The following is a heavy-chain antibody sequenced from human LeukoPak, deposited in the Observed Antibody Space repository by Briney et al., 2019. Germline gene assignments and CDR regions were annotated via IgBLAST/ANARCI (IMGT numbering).Heavy chain of an antibody. Sequence: PSETLSLTCTVSGGSISSSSYYWGWIRQPPGKGLEWIGSIYYSGSTYYNPSLKIRVTISVDTSKNQFSLKLSSVTAADTAVYYCARRRLPKYYDFWSGYYTGEYYGMDVWGQGTTVTVSS. CDR3: ARRRLPKYYDFWSGYYTGEYYGMDV. V-gene: IGHV4-39*01. J-gene: IGHJ6*02. CDR2: IYYSGST. D-gene: IGHD3-3*01. CDR1: GGSISSSSYY.